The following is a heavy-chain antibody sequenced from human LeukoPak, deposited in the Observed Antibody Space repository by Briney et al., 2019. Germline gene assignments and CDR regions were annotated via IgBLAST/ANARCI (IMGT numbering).Heavy chain of an antibody. D-gene: IGHD3-10*01. Sequence: GGSLRLSCAASGFTFSSYWMSWVPKAPGKGLEWVANIKQDGSEKYYVDSVKCRFTISRDNAKNSLYLQMNSLRAEDTAVYYCARDGYYYGSGSYLNWFDPWGQGTLVTVSS. V-gene: IGHV3-7*04. CDR3: ARDGYYYGSGSYLNWFDP. CDR2: IKQDGSEK. CDR1: GFTFSSYW. J-gene: IGHJ5*02.